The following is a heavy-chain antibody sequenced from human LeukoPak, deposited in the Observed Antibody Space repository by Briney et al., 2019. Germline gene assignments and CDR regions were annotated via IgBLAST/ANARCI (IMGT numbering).Heavy chain of an antibody. J-gene: IGHJ5*02. CDR3: ARGRTGTMVRGVIILRWFDP. CDR2: MNPNSGNT. D-gene: IGHD3-10*01. CDR1: GCTFTSDD. V-gene: IGHV1-8*01. Sequence: ASVKVSCKASGCTFTSDDINWVRQATGQGLEWLGWMNPNSGNTGYAQKFQGRVTMTRNTSISTAYMELSSLRSEDTAVYYCARGRTGTMVRGVIILRWFDPWGQGTLVTVSS.